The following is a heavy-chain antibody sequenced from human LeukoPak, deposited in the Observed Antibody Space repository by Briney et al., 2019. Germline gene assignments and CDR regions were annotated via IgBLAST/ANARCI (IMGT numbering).Heavy chain of an antibody. CDR3: ARDDPGGHGMDV. V-gene: IGHV1-2*02. CDR2: INPNSGGT. Sequence: ASVKVSCKASGYTFTGYYMHWVRQAPGQGLEWMGWINPNSGGTNYAQKFQGRVTMTRDTSISTAHMELSRLRSDDTAVYYCARDDPGGHGMDVWGQGTTVTVSS. J-gene: IGHJ6*02. D-gene: IGHD3-10*01. CDR1: GYTFTGYY.